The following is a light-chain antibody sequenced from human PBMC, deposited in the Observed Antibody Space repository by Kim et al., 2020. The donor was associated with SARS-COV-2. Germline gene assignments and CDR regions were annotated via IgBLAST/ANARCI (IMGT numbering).Light chain of an antibody. V-gene: IGKV3-20*01. Sequence: EIVLTQSPGTLSLSPGERATLSCRASQSVHSRSLAWYHHKPGQAPRLLIYGASSRATGIPDRFSGSGSGTDFTLTISRLEPEDFAVYYCQQYGSSRRTFGQGTKVDIK. J-gene: IGKJ1*01. CDR1: QSVHSRS. CDR3: QQYGSSRRT. CDR2: GAS.